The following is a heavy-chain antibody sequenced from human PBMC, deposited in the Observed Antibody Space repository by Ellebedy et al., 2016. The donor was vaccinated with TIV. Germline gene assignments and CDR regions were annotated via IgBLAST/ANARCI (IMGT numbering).Heavy chain of an antibody. J-gene: IGHJ4*02. CDR3: ARDVRGTYYFDY. V-gene: IGHV1-69*13. CDR2: IIPIFGTA. D-gene: IGHD3-16*01. CDR1: GYTFTSYG. Sequence: SVKVSCXASGYTFTSYGINWVRQAPGQGLEWMGGIIPIFGTANYAQKFQGRVTITADESTSTAYMELSSLRSEDTAVYYCARDVRGTYYFDYWGQGTLVTVSS.